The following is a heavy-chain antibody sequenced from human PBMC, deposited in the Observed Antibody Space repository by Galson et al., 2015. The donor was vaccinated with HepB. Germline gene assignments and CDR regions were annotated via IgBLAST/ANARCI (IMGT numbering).Heavy chain of an antibody. CDR2: ISYDGSNK. V-gene: IGHV3-30-3*01. CDR1: GFTFSSYA. D-gene: IGHD2-15*01. J-gene: IGHJ2*01. Sequence: SLRLSCAASGFTFSSYAMHWVRQAPGKGLEWVAVISYDGSNKHYADSVKGRFTISRDNSKNTLYLQMNSLRAEDTAVYYCARGSCSGGSCYKRKGWYFDLWGRGTLVTVSS. CDR3: ARGSCSGGSCYKRKGWYFDL.